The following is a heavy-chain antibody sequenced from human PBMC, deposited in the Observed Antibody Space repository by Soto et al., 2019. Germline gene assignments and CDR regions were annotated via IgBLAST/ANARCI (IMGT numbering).Heavy chain of an antibody. V-gene: IGHV4-31*03. Sequence: QVQLQESGPGLVKPSQTLSLTCTVSGDSVSGGYYWSWVRQRPRKGLEWIGYVSPIGTTYYSPSLNSRVSISIDTSKNQLSLEVRSVTAADTAVYYCARDRGSYGMDVWGQGTTVTVAS. CDR1: GDSVSGGYY. CDR3: ARDRGSYGMDV. CDR2: VSPIGTT. J-gene: IGHJ6*02.